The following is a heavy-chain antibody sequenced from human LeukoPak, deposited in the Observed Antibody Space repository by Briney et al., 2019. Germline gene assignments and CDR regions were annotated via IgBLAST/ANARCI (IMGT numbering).Heavy chain of an antibody. CDR1: GFTFSSYA. CDR3: ARADYDSSGYSPDY. CDR2: ISYDGSNK. Sequence: GGSLRLSCAASGFTFSSYAMHWVRQAPGKGLEWVAVISYDGSNKYYADSVKGRFTISRDNSKNTLYLQMNSLRAEDTAVYYCARADYDSSGYSPDYWGQGTLVTVSS. D-gene: IGHD3-22*01. V-gene: IGHV3-30-3*01. J-gene: IGHJ4*02.